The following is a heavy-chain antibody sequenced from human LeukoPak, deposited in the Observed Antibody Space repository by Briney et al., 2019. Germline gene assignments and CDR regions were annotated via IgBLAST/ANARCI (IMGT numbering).Heavy chain of an antibody. CDR3: ARGGGSGEISFDC. D-gene: IGHD3-10*01. J-gene: IGHJ4*02. CDR2: IYHSGST. CDR1: GGSISSGGYS. Sequence: SQTLSLTCAVSGGSISSGGYSWSWIRQPPGKGLEWIGYIYHSGSTYYNPSLKSRVTISVDRSKNQFSLKLSSVTAADTAVYYCARGGGSGEISFDCWGQGTLVTVSS. V-gene: IGHV4-30-2*01.